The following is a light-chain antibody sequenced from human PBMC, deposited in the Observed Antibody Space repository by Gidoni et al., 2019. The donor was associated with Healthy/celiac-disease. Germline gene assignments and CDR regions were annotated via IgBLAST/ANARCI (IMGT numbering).Light chain of an antibody. CDR1: QDISNY. CDR3: QQYDNLPRT. CDR2: DAS. V-gene: IGKV1-33*01. Sequence: DIQMTQSPSPLSASVGDRVTITCQASQDISNYLNWYQQKPGKAPKLLIYDASNLETGVPSRFSESGSGTDFTFTISSLQPEDIATYYCQQYDNLPRTFGGGTKVEIK. J-gene: IGKJ4*01.